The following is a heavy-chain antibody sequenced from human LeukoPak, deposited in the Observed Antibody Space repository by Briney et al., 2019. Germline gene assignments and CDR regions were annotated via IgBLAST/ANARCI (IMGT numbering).Heavy chain of an antibody. Sequence: GASVKVSCKASGYTFTGYYIHWVRQAPGQGLEWMGWINPNSGGTNYAQKFQGRVTLTTHTSTSTAYMELRSLRSDDTAVYYCASGEGGSTYGFVAFDIWGQGTMVTVSS. CDR3: ASGEGGSTYGFVAFDI. V-gene: IGHV1-2*02. J-gene: IGHJ3*02. CDR1: GYTFTGYY. D-gene: IGHD5-18*01. CDR2: INPNSGGT.